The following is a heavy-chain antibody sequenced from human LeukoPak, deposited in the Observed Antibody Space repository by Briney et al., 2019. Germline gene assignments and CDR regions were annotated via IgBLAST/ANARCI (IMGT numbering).Heavy chain of an antibody. D-gene: IGHD3-10*01. CDR2: IYSGGRT. J-gene: IGHJ4*02. V-gene: IGHV3-53*01. CDR3: ARDGIEQSGSPH. Sequence: WVSLIYSGGRTYYKASVKRRFTISIESSKNTLYLQMNSLRAEDKAVYYCARDGIEQSGSPHWGQGTLVTVSS.